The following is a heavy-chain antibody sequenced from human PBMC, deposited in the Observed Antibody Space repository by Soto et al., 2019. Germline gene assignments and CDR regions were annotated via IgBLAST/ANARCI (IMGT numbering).Heavy chain of an antibody. CDR1: GFTFSSYA. V-gene: IGHV3-48*04. Sequence: GGSLRLSCAASGFTFSSYAMSWVRQAPGKGLEWVSYISSSGSTIYYADSVKGRFTISRDNAKNSLYLQMNSLRAEDTAVYYCARDSSYGSGSYYPLAAFDIWGQGTMVTVS. CDR3: ARDSSYGSGSYYPLAAFDI. D-gene: IGHD3-10*01. J-gene: IGHJ3*02. CDR2: ISSSGSTI.